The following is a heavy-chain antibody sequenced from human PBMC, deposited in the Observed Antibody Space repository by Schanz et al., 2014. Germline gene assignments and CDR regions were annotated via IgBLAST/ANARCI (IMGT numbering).Heavy chain of an antibody. CDR3: ARGPIPIQGVPMDF. CDR2: IGYDGSEK. V-gene: IGHV3-33*08. Sequence: VQLVESGGGLAQPGGSLRLSCAASGITLSGYGLHWVRQAPGKGLEWVANIGYDGSEKYYVDSVKGRFTISRDNSKDTLYLQMSGLTPEDTAVYYCARGPIPIQGVPMDFWGQGTLVTVSS. CDR1: GITLSGYG. J-gene: IGHJ4*02. D-gene: IGHD3-10*01.